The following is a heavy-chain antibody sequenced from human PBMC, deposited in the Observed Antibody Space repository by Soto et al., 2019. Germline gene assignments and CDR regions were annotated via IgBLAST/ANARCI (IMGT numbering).Heavy chain of an antibody. D-gene: IGHD5-12*01. CDR1: RFTFSSYA. CDR2: ISGSGAST. CDR3: AKGGGYDVTGYYYGMDV. J-gene: IGHJ6*02. Sequence: PGGSLRLSCAASRFTFSSYAMTWVRQAPGKGLEWVSSISGSGASTYYADSVKGRFTISRDNSRNTVYLQMSSLRAEDTAVYYCAKGGGYDVTGYYYGMDVWGQGTTVTV. V-gene: IGHV3-23*01.